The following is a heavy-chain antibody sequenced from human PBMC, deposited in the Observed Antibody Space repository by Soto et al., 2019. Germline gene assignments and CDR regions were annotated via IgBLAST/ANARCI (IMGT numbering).Heavy chain of an antibody. J-gene: IGHJ3*02. D-gene: IGHD3-22*01. Sequence: SETLSLTCTVSGGSISSGDYYWSWIRQPPGKGLEWIGYIYYSGSTYYNPSLKSRVTISVDTSKNQFSLKLSSVTAADTAVYYCARGTPMIVVVIPYAFDIWGQGTMVTVSS. CDR3: ARGTPMIVVVIPYAFDI. CDR1: GGSISSGDYY. V-gene: IGHV4-30-4*01. CDR2: IYYSGST.